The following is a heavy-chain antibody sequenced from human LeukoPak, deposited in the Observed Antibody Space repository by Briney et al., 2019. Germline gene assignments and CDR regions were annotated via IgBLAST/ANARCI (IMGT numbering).Heavy chain of an antibody. CDR2: IHSGGST. D-gene: IGHD5-24*01. CDR3: AQMATIWRYFDY. Sequence: GGSLRLSCAASGLTVSSNYMIWVRQAPGKGLEWVTVIHSGGSTYYADSVKGRFTISRDNAKNTLYLQMNSLRAEDTAVYYCAQMATIWRYFDYWGQGTLVTVSS. J-gene: IGHJ4*02. CDR1: GLTVSSNY. V-gene: IGHV3-53*01.